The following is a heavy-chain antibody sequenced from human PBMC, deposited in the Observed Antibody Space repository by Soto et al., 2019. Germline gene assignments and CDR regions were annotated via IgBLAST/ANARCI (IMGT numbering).Heavy chain of an antibody. V-gene: IGHV4-59*08. CDR3: ARQSLIYCSSTSCSVGYYYYYMDV. D-gene: IGHD2-2*01. CDR1: GGSISSYY. J-gene: IGHJ6*03. Sequence: QVQLQESGPGLVKPSETLSLTCTVSGGSISSYYWSWIRQPPGKGLEWIGYIYYSGSTNYNPSLKSRVTISVDTSKNQFSLKLSSVTAADTAVYYCARQSLIYCSSTSCSVGYYYYYMDVWGKGTTVTVSS. CDR2: IYYSGST.